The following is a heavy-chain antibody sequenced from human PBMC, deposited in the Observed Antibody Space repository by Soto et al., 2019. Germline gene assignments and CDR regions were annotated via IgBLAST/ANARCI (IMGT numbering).Heavy chain of an antibody. V-gene: IGHV1-46*01. Sequence: ASVKVSCKASGYTFTSYYMNWVRQAPGQGLEWLGIINPSGGYTTYAQRFLGRVTMTSDTSTSTVHMELRSLRSDDTAVYYCARSIVVVPAAIIPWFDPWGQGTLVTVSS. J-gene: IGHJ5*02. D-gene: IGHD2-2*02. CDR1: GYTFTSYY. CDR3: ARSIVVVPAAIIPWFDP. CDR2: INPSGGYT.